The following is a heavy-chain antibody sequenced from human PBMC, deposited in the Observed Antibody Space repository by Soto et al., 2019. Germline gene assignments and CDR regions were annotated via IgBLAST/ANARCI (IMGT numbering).Heavy chain of an antibody. CDR2: IKSKTDGGTT. J-gene: IGHJ4*02. CDR3: TTDRGMEPEKEY. Sequence: GGSLRLSCAASGFTFSNAWMSWVRQAPGKGLEWVGRIKSKTDGGTTDYAAPVKGRFTISRDDSKNTLDLQMNSLKTEDTAVYYSTTDRGMEPEKEYGGQGTLVTVSS. CDR1: GFTFSNAW. V-gene: IGHV3-15*01. D-gene: IGHD1-1*01.